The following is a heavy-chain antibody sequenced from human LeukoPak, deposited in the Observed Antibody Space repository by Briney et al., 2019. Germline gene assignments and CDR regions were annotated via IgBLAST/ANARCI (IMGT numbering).Heavy chain of an antibody. CDR3: ARDYCSSTSCHYYYYYYYMDV. D-gene: IGHD2-2*01. CDR1: GFTFSSYG. CDR2: IWYDGGNK. J-gene: IGHJ6*03. V-gene: IGHV3-33*01. Sequence: QPGRSLRLSCAASGFTFSSYGMHWVRQAPGKGLEWVAVIWYDGGNKYYADSVKGRFTISRDNSKNTLYLQMNSLRAEDTAVYYCARDYCSSTSCHYYYYYYYMDVWGKGTTVTVSS.